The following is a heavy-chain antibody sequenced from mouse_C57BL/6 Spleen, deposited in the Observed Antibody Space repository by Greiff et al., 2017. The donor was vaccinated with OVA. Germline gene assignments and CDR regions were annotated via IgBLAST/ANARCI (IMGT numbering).Heavy chain of an antibody. CDR2: FYPGSGSI. V-gene: IGHV1-62-2*01. Sequence: VQLQQSGAELVKPGASVKLSCKASGYTFTEYTIHWVKQRSGQGLEWIGWFYPGSGSIKYNEKFKDKATLTADKSSSTVYMELSRLTSEDSAFYVCARHEGDYYGGSYGYFDVWGTGTTVTVSS. J-gene: IGHJ1*03. D-gene: IGHD1-1*01. CDR3: ARHEGDYYGGSYGYFDV. CDR1: GYTFTEYT.